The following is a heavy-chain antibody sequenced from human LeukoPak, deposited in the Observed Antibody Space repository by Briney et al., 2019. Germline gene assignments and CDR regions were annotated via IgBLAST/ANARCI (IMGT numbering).Heavy chain of an antibody. V-gene: IGHV4-59*11. J-gene: IGHJ6*03. CDR1: GGPISSHY. CDR2: IYYSGST. D-gene: IGHD3-10*01. CDR3: ARVGGDTSWDYYYYMDV. Sequence: SETLSLTCTVSGGPISSHYWSWIRQPPGKGLEWIGYIYYSGSTNYNPSLKSRVTISVDTSKNQFSLKLSSVTAADTAVYYCARVGGDTSWDYYYYMDVWGKGTTVTVSS.